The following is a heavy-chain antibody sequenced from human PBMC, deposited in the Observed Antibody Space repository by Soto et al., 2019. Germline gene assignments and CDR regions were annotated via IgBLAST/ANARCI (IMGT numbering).Heavy chain of an antibody. J-gene: IGHJ4*02. D-gene: IGHD1-26*01. CDR2: ISGSGGST. CDR3: AKIYSGRYLVTPGFDY. Sequence: GGSLRLSCAASGFTFSSYAMSWVRQAPGKGLEWVSAISGSGGSTYYADSVKGRFTISRDNSKNTLYLQMNSLRAEDTAVYYCAKIYSGRYLVTPGFDYWGQGSLVTVSS. CDR1: GFTFSSYA. V-gene: IGHV3-23*01.